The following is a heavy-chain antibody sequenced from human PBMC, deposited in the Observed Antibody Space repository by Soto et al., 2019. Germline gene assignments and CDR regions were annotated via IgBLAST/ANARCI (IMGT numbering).Heavy chain of an antibody. J-gene: IGHJ4*02. Sequence: QVQLVQSGAEVKKPGSSVKVSCTASGGTFSHYTINWVRQAPGQGLEWMGRIITLHGVTNYAQKLQARVTITADKSTSTAYMELRGLRFEDTDMYYCTRDWEITVSTWSFGGFWGRGTLVTVS. CDR1: GGTFSHYT. D-gene: IGHD3-10*01. CDR3: TRDWEITVSTWSFGGF. CDR2: IITLHGVT. V-gene: IGHV1-69*08.